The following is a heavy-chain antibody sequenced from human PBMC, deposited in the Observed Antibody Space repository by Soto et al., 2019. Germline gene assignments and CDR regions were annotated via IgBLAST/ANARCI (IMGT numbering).Heavy chain of an antibody. J-gene: IGHJ3*01. CDR3: ARGHDYGVSAFDV. V-gene: IGHV4-59*01. CDR2: IYYTGTT. CDR1: GASIYSFY. D-gene: IGHD4-17*01. Sequence: QVQLQESGPGLVKPSETLSLTCTVSGASIYSFYWSWIRQSPGKGLECIGYIYYTGTTNYNPCLKSRVTISVDMSKNQFSLYLNSMTAADTALYYCARGHDYGVSAFDVWGQGTVVTVSS.